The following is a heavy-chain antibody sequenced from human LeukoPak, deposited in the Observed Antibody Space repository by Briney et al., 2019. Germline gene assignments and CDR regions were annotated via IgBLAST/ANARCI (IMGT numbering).Heavy chain of an antibody. CDR2: IYYSGGT. D-gene: IGHD3-22*01. V-gene: IGHV4-30-4*01. CDR1: GGSISSGDYY. J-gene: IGHJ1*01. Sequence: SQTLSLTCTVSGGSISSGDYYWSWIRQPPGKGLEWIGYIYYSGGTYYNPSLKSRVTISVDTSKNQFSLKLSSVTAADTAVYYCARGYYDSSGSRYFQHWGQGTLVTVSS. CDR3: ARGYYDSSGSRYFQH.